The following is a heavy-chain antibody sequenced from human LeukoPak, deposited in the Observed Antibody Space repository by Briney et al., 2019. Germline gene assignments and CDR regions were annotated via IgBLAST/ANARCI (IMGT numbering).Heavy chain of an antibody. V-gene: IGHV1-69*13. CDR1: GGTFSSYA. CDR2: IIPIFGTA. J-gene: IGHJ6*02. CDR3: ARQQQLGQIYYGMDV. Sequence: SVKVSCKASGGTFSSYAISWVRQAPGQGLEWMGGIIPIFGTANYAQKFQGRVTITADESTSTAYMELSSLRSEDTAVYYCARQQQLGQIYYGMDVWGQGTTVTVSS. D-gene: IGHD6-13*01.